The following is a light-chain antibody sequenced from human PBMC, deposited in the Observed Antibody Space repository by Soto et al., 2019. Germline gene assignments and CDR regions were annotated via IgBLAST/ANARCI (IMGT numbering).Light chain of an antibody. Sequence: QSALTQPPSLSGSPGKSVTISCTGTSSDVGSYNRVSWYQQPPGTAPKLMIYEVSNRPSGVPDRFSGSKSGNTASLTISGLQPEDEADYYCNSYTSSNTYVFGTGTKLTVL. CDR2: EVS. CDR3: NSYTSSNTYV. V-gene: IGLV2-18*02. CDR1: SSDVGSYNR. J-gene: IGLJ1*01.